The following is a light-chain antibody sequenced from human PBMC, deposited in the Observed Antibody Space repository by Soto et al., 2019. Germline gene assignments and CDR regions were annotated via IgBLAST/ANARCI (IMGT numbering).Light chain of an antibody. Sequence: QSVLTQPASVSGSPGQSITISCTGTSSDVGGYNYVSWYQQHPGKAPKLMIYEVSNRPSGVSNRFSGSKSGNTASLTISGLEAEDDADYCCSSYTSSSGFYVFGTGTKLTVL. CDR3: SSYTSSSGFYV. CDR1: SSDVGGYNY. V-gene: IGLV2-14*01. J-gene: IGLJ1*01. CDR2: EVS.